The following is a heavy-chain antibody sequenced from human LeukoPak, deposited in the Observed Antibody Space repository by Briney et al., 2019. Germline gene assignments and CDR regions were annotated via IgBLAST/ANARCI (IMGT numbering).Heavy chain of an antibody. CDR3: ARVLKDGYNFFAPSRAFDI. Sequence: SETLSLTCTVSGGSISSYYWSWIRQPPGKGLEWIGYIYYSGSTNYNPSLKSRVTISVDTSKNQFSLKLSSVTAADTAAYYCARVLKDGYNFFAPSRAFDIWGQGTMVTVSS. V-gene: IGHV4-59*01. D-gene: IGHD5-24*01. CDR1: GGSISSYY. CDR2: IYYSGST. J-gene: IGHJ3*02.